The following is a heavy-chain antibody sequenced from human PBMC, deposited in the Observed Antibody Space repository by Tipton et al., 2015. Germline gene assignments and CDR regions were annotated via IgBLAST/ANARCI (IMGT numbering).Heavy chain of an antibody. J-gene: IGHJ4*02. Sequence: QLVQSGPEVKPSGTLSLTCSVSGDSISSSNWWSWVRQPPGKGLEWIGEIHHGGSTNYNPSLKSRVTMSVDTSKNQFSLHLSSVTAADTAVYYCAREVWYNDSTGYDYWGQGTLVTVSS. CDR3: AREVWYNDSTGYDY. CDR2: IHHGGST. D-gene: IGHD3-22*01. V-gene: IGHV4-4*02. CDR1: GDSISSSNW.